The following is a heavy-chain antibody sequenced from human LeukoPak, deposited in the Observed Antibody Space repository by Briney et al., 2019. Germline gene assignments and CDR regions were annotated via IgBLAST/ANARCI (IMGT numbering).Heavy chain of an antibody. CDR3: ARDRIAVAGLGYNWFDP. Sequence: SVKVSCKASGGTFSSYAISWVRQAPGQGLVWMGGIIPIFGTANYAQKFQGRVTITADESTSTAYMELSSLRSEDTAVYYCARDRIAVAGLGYNWFDPWGQGTLVTVSS. CDR2: IIPIFGTA. CDR1: GGTFSSYA. J-gene: IGHJ5*02. D-gene: IGHD6-19*01. V-gene: IGHV1-69*13.